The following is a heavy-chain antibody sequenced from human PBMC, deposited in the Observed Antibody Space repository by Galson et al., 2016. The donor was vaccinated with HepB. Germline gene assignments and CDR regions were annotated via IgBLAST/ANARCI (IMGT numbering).Heavy chain of an antibody. V-gene: IGHV3-7*01. Sequence: SLRLSCAASGFIFSRYWVAWVRQAPGKTLEWVANINEDGSEEKFVDSVKGRFTISRDNTKKTMYLQMRSLRGDDTAVFYCVTERDYGIMDYWGQGTLVTVSS. CDR2: INEDGSEE. J-gene: IGHJ4*02. CDR3: VTERDYGIMDY. CDR1: GFIFSRYW. D-gene: IGHD4-17*01.